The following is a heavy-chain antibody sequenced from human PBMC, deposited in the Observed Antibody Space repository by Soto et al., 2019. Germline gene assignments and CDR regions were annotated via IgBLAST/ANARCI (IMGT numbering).Heavy chain of an antibody. J-gene: IGHJ6*02. CDR2: IRGSDGRA. CDR3: ARYSDSSGDYYYGLDV. V-gene: IGHV3-23*01. Sequence: EVQLLESGGGLVQPGGSLRLSCAASGFIFSSYAMTWVRQAPGKGLEWVSTIRGSDGRAFYPDSVKGRFSISRDNSRSTLSLQMSSLRAEDTAVYYCARYSDSSGDYYYGLDVWGQGNTVIVSS. D-gene: IGHD6-6*01. CDR1: GFIFSSYA.